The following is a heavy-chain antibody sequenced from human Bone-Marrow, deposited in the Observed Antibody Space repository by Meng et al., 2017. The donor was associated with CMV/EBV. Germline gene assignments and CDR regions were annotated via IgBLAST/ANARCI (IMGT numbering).Heavy chain of an antibody. CDR1: GYTFTSYD. CDR2: MNPNSGNT. V-gene: IGHV1-8*01. J-gene: IGHJ6*02. CDR3: ARDQKQWLVTGFYGMDV. D-gene: IGHD6-19*01. Sequence: ASVKVSCKASGYTFTSYDINWVRQATGQGLEWMGWMNPNSGNTGYAQKFQGRVTITTDESTSTAYMELSSLRSEDTAVYYCARDQKQWLVTGFYGMDVWGQGTTVTVSS.